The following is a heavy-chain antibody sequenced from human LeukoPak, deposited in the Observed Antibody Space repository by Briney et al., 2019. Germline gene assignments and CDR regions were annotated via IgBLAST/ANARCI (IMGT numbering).Heavy chain of an antibody. J-gene: IGHJ4*02. CDR2: ISAYHGNT. Sequence: ASVKVSCKASGYTFTSYDINWVRRAPGQGLGWRGGISAYHGNTNYAQKFQGRVTMTTDTFTTTAYMELKSLTSDDTAVYFCARGVTGTTFSDYWGQGTLVSVSS. D-gene: IGHD1-7*01. CDR3: ARGVTGTTFSDY. V-gene: IGHV1-18*01. CDR1: GYTFTSYD.